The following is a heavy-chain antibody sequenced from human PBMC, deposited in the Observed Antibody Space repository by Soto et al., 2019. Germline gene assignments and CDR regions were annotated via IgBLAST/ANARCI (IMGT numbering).Heavy chain of an antibody. CDR1: GYTITIYR. Sequence: ALLKRSCKASGYTITIYRISWVLEAHGQGLEWMGWISAYNGNTNYAQKLQGRVTMTTDTSTSTAYMELRSLRSDDTAVYYCARDPTGYSSSWQHFDYWAQGTLVTLSS. CDR3: ARDPTGYSSSWQHFDY. CDR2: ISAYNGNT. D-gene: IGHD6-13*01. J-gene: IGHJ4*02. V-gene: IGHV1-18*04.